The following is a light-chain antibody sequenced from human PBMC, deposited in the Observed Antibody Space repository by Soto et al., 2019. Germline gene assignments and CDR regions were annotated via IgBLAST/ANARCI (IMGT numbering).Light chain of an antibody. CDR1: SSNIGSNT. CDR3: AAWDDSLNGWV. J-gene: IGLJ3*02. CDR2: SNT. V-gene: IGLV1-44*01. Sequence: QSVLTQPPSASGTPGQRVTISCSGSSSNIGSNTVNWYQQLPGTAPKLLIYSNTQRPSGVPDRFSGSKSGTSASLAISGLQSEDEAAYYCAAWDDSLNGWVFGGGTKLTVL.